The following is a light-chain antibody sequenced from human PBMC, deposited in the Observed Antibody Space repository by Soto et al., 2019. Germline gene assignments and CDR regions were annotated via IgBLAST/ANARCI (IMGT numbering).Light chain of an antibody. Sequence: QSALTQPASVSGSPGQSITISCSGTNSDIGASNYVSWYQHHPDKAPKLIIYEVTDRPSGVSYRFSGSKSGNTASLTISGLQAEDEAYYYCSSYTTTNTVIFGGGTKVTVL. V-gene: IGLV2-14*01. CDR1: NSDIGASNY. CDR2: EVT. CDR3: SSYTTTNTVI. J-gene: IGLJ2*01.